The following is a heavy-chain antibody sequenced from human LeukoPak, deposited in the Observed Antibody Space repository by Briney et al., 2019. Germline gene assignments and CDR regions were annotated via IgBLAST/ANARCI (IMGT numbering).Heavy chain of an antibody. CDR3: ARVDGSVTLNWFDP. D-gene: IGHD4-17*01. CDR1: GFTFSSYV. Sequence: GGSLRLSCAASGFTFSSYVMNWVRQAPGKGLEWVSSISDNGVTRYYADSVKGRFTISRDNSDNTVYLQLNSLRAEDTAVYYCARVDGSVTLNWFDPWGQGTLVTVSS. CDR2: ISDNGVTR. V-gene: IGHV3-23*01. J-gene: IGHJ5*02.